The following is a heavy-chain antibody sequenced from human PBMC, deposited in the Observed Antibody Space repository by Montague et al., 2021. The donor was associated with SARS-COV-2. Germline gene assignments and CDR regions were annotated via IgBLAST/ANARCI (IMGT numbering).Heavy chain of an antibody. Sequence: SETLSLTCAVYGGSISGYYWSWIRQPPGKGLEWIGEINHSGSTNYNPSLKSRVTISVDTSKNQFSLKLSSVTAADTAVYYCARVRAVPAAMRIFSLGRSYYGMDVWGQGTMVTVSS. CDR2: INHSGST. CDR1: GGSISGYY. D-gene: IGHD2-2*01. V-gene: IGHV4-34*01. J-gene: IGHJ6*02. CDR3: ARVRAVPAAMRIFSLGRSYYGMDV.